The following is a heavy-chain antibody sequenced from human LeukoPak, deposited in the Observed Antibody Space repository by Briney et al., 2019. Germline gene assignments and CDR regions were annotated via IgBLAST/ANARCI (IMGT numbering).Heavy chain of an antibody. CDR1: GFTFSSYS. D-gene: IGHD6-13*01. CDR3: ARESRASDY. Sequence: GGSLRLSCAASGFTFSSYSMNWVRQAPGKGLEWGSYISGSSSTIYYADSVKGRFTISRDNGKNSLYLQMNSLRAEDTAVYYCARESRASDYWGQGTLVTVSS. V-gene: IGHV3-48*01. CDR2: ISGSSSTI. J-gene: IGHJ4*02.